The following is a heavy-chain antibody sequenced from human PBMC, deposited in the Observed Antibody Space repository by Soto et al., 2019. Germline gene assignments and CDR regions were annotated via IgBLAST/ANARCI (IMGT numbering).Heavy chain of an antibody. D-gene: IGHD6-6*01. Sequence: SETLSLTCTVSGGSIDNFYWSWIRQHPGKGLEWVGYIYYTGSANYNPSVKGRVALSLDKSKSQFSLRLRSVTAADTAVYYCAREARGPARLFDSWGQGTLVTVSS. V-gene: IGHV4-59*01. CDR1: GGSIDNFY. CDR3: AREARGPARLFDS. CDR2: IYYTGSA. J-gene: IGHJ4*02.